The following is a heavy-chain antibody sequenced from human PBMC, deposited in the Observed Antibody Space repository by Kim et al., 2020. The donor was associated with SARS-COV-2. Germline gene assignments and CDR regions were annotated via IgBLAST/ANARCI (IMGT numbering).Heavy chain of an antibody. CDR1: GFTFSSYW. D-gene: IGHD3-9*01. CDR3: ARVRYDILTGWNDAFDI. V-gene: IGHV3-7*01. J-gene: IGHJ3*02. CDR2: IKQDGSEK. Sequence: GGSLRLSCAASGFTFSSYWMSWVRQAPGKGLEWVANIKQDGSEKYYVDSVKGRFTISRDNAKNSLYLQMNSLRAEDTAVYYCARVRYDILTGWNDAFDIWGQGTMVTVSS.